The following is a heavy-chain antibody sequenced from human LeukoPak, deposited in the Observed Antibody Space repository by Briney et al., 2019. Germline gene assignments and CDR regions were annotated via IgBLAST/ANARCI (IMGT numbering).Heavy chain of an antibody. CDR2: INHSGST. V-gene: IGHV4-34*01. Sequence: SETLSLTCVVYGGSFSGYYWSWIRQPPGKGLEWIGEINHSGSTNYNPSLKSRVTISVDTSKNQFSLKLSSVTAADTAVYYCATSIAVATNWFDPWGQGTLVTVSS. CDR3: ATSIAVATNWFDP. CDR1: GGSFSGYY. D-gene: IGHD6-19*01. J-gene: IGHJ5*02.